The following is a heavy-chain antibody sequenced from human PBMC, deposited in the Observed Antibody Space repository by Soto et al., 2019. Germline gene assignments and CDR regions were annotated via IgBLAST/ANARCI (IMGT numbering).Heavy chain of an antibody. D-gene: IGHD5-12*01. CDR3: ARVKFRGYDY. V-gene: IGHV3-48*02. CDR1: GFSFSSYS. J-gene: IGHJ4*02. Sequence: GGSLRLSCAASGFSFSSYSRNWVRQAPGKGLEWVSYISSSSSTIYYADSVKGRFTISRDNAKNSLYLQMNSLRDEDTAVYYCARVKFRGYDYWGQGTLVTVSS. CDR2: ISSSSSTI.